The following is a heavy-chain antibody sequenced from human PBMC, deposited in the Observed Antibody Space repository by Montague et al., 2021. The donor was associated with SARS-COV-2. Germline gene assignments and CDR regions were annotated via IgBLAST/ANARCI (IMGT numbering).Heavy chain of an antibody. V-gene: IGHV3-53*01. CDR2: IGSGGGT. D-gene: IGHD1-26*01. CDR3: AKGGAQGSRSFDY. CDR1: GFSVSSNY. Sequence: SLRLSCAASGFSVSSNYLNWVRQAPGKGLEWVSFIGSGGGTYYADSVKGRFTISGDTSRNTLYLQMNSLRAEDTAVYYCAKGGAQGSRSFDYWGQGTPVTVSS. J-gene: IGHJ4*02.